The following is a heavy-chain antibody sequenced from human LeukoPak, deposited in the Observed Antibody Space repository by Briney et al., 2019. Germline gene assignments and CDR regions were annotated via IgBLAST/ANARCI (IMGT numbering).Heavy chain of an antibody. D-gene: IGHD3-22*01. Sequence: KPGGSLRLSCAASGFTFSSYSMNWVRQAPGKGPEWVSSISSSSSYIYYADSVKGRFTISRDNAKNSLYLQMNSLRAEDTAVYYCARDPSWYQYYYDSSGDDAFDIWGQGTMVTVSS. CDR3: ARDPSWYQYYYDSSGDDAFDI. CDR1: GFTFSSYS. CDR2: ISSSSSYI. J-gene: IGHJ3*02. V-gene: IGHV3-21*01.